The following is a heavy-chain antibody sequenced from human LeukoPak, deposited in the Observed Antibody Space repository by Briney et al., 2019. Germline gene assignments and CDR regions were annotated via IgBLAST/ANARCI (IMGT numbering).Heavy chain of an antibody. D-gene: IGHD3-22*01. CDR1: GFTFSSYA. CDR3: AKGKYYYDSSGYNDY. CDR2: ISGSGGST. V-gene: IGHV3-23*01. Sequence: GGSLRLSCAASGFTFSSYAMSWVRQAPGKGLEWVSAISGSGGSTYYADSVKGRFTISRDNSKNTLYLQMNSLRAEDTAVYYCAKGKYYYDSSGYNDYWGQGTLVTVSS. J-gene: IGHJ4*02.